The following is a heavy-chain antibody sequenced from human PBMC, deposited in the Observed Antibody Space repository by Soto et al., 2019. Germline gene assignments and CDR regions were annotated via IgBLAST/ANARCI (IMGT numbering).Heavy chain of an antibody. CDR2: ISGSGDST. D-gene: IGHD1-26*01. CDR1: GFTSSSYA. CDR3: ARRGSGSYYDY. Sequence: EVQLLESGGGLVQPGGSLRLSCAASGFTSSSYAMRWVRQAPVKGLEWVSAISGSGDSTYYADSVKGRFTISRDNSKNTLYLQMNRLRAEDTAVYYCARRGSGSYYDYWGQGTLVTVSS. J-gene: IGHJ4*02. V-gene: IGHV3-23*01.